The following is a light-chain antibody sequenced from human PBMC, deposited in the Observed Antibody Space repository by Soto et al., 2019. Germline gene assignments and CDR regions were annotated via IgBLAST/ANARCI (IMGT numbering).Light chain of an antibody. Sequence: EIVLTQSPGTLSLSPGERATLSCRASQSVSSSQLAWYQQRPGQAPRLLVYGASTRATGIADRFSGSGSGTDFTLTISSLGPEDFAVYYCQQRSNWPPLFGGGTKVDIK. J-gene: IGKJ4*01. V-gene: IGKV3D-20*02. CDR1: QSVSSSQ. CDR2: GAS. CDR3: QQRSNWPPL.